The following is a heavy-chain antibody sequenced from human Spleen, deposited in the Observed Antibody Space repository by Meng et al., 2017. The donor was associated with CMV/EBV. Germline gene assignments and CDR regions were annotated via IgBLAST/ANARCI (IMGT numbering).Heavy chain of an antibody. CDR3: ARDKTIFGVVNPNWFDP. J-gene: IGHJ5*02. Sequence: QVQLQESGPGLVKPSQTLSLTCTVSGGSISSGDYYWSWIRQPPGKGLEWIGYIYYSGSTYYNPSLKSRVTMSVDTSKNQFSLKLSSVTAADTAVYYCARDKTIFGVVNPNWFDPWGQGTLVTVSS. CDR1: GGSISSGDYY. CDR2: IYYSGST. V-gene: IGHV4-30-4*08. D-gene: IGHD3-3*01.